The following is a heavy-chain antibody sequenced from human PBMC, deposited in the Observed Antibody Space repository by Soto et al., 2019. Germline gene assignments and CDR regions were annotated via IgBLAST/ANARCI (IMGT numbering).Heavy chain of an antibody. CDR3: ATVATHSYNWLDP. J-gene: IGHJ5*02. CDR1: GFTFSTFW. D-gene: IGHD5-12*01. V-gene: IGHV3-74*01. CDR2: INSDGSKT. Sequence: EVQLVESGGTLVQPGGSLRLSCAASGFTFSTFWMHWVRQAPGKGLVWVSRINSDGSKTTYADSVKGRFTISRDNAKNTWYLEMNSLRAEDTAVDYCATVATHSYNWLDPWGQGTLVTVSS.